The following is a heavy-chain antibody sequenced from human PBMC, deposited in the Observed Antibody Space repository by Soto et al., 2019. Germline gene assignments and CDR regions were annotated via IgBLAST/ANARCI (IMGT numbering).Heavy chain of an antibody. V-gene: IGHV3-53*01. CDR1: GFTVSSNY. Sequence: EVQLVESGGGLIQPGGSLRLSCAASGFTVSSNYMSWVRQAPGKGLEWVTVIYSGGSTYYADSVKGRFTISRDNSKNTLYLQMNSLRAEDTAVYYCGRAPGPNWFDPWGQGTLVTVSS. CDR3: GRAPGPNWFDP. CDR2: IYSGGST. J-gene: IGHJ5*02.